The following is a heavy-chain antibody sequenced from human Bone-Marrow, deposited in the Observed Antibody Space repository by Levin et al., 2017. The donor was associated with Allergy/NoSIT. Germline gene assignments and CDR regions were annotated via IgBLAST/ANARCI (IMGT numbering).Heavy chain of an antibody. Sequence: ASVKVSCQASGDTFNNYAINWVRQAPGQGLEWMGGIVPILGTPSYAQKFQGRLTITADTSTSTAYMELSSLRSEDTALYYCARDSVVPSATLGFDPWGQGSLVTVSS. CDR1: GDTFNNYA. J-gene: IGHJ5*02. CDR2: IVPILGTP. V-gene: IGHV1-69*06. CDR3: ARDSVVPSATLGFDP. D-gene: IGHD2-2*01.